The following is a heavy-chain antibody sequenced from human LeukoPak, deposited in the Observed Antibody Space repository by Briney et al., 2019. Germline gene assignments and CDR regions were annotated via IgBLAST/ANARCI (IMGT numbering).Heavy chain of an antibody. CDR1: GFTFSSYE. Sequence: PGGSLRLSCAASGFTFSSYEMNWVRQAPGKGLEWVSSISSSSSYIYYADPVKGRFTISRDNAKNSLYLQMNSLRAEDTAVYYCARVRLEPENHMDVWGKGTTVTVSS. CDR2: ISSSSSYI. D-gene: IGHD1-1*01. CDR3: ARVRLEPENHMDV. V-gene: IGHV3-21*01. J-gene: IGHJ6*03.